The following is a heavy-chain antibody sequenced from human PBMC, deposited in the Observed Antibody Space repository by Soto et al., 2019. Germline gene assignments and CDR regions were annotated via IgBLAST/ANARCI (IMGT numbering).Heavy chain of an antibody. CDR2: ISYDGSNK. Sequence: GGSLSLSCAASGFHFSSYGMHWVRQAPGKGLEWVAVISYDGSNKYYADSVKGRFTISRDNSKNTLYLQMNSLRAEDTAVYYCAKDYLNLAAAGLYYFDYWGQGTLVTVSS. V-gene: IGHV3-30*18. CDR1: GFHFSSYG. J-gene: IGHJ4*02. D-gene: IGHD6-13*01. CDR3: AKDYLNLAAAGLYYFDY.